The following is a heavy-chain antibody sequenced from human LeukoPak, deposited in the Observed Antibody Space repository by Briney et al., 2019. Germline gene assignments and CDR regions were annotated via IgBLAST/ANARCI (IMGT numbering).Heavy chain of an antibody. V-gene: IGHV4-34*01. CDR2: INHSGST. CDR1: GDSFSDYY. CDR3: ARRTIAVARRGFDP. J-gene: IGHJ5*02. D-gene: IGHD6-19*01. Sequence: KASETLSLTCAVYGDSFSDYYWSWIRQPPGKGLEWLGEINHSGSTNYNPSLKSRVTISVDTSKNQFSLKLSSVTAADTAVYYCARRTIAVARRGFDPWGQGTLVTVSS.